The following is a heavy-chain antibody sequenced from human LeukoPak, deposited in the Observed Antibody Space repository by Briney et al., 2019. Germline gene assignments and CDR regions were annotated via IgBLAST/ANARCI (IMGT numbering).Heavy chain of an antibody. CDR2: IYTSGST. CDR3: ARHRSWFPGDY. CDR1: GASITGGSYY. J-gene: IGHJ4*02. Sequence: SQTLSLTCTVSGASITGGSYYWTWIRQPAGKALEWIGRIYTSGSTTYNPSLKSRVTISVDTSKNQFSLKLSSVTAADTAVYYCARHRSWFPGDYWGQGTLVTVSS. D-gene: IGHD6-13*01. V-gene: IGHV4-61*02.